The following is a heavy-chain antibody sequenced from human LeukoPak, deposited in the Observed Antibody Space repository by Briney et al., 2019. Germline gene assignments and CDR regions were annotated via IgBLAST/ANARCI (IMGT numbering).Heavy chain of an antibody. D-gene: IGHD6-13*01. V-gene: IGHV4-39*07. CDR1: NGSISDSHSY. Sequence: SETLSLTCIVSNGSISDSHSYWGWIRQPPGKGLEWIGTVYYSGSTYNNPSLRGRVTMSVDTSKNQFSLRLNSVTAADTAVYYCARSESSTRGNDYWGQGTLVTVSS. CDR3: ARSESSTRGNDY. CDR2: VYYSGST. J-gene: IGHJ4*02.